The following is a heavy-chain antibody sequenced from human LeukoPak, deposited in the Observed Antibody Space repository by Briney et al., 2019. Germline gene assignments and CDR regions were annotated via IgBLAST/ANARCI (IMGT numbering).Heavy chain of an antibody. Sequence: GGSLRLSCAASGFTFSNAWMSWVRQAPGKGLEWVGRIKSKTDGGTTDYAAPVKGRFTISRDDSKNTLYLQMNSLKTEDTAVYYCTTDYFIAAAGFDYWGQGTLVTVSS. CDR3: TTDYFIAAAGFDY. V-gene: IGHV3-15*01. D-gene: IGHD6-13*01. CDR2: IKSKTDGGTT. CDR1: GFTFSNAW. J-gene: IGHJ4*02.